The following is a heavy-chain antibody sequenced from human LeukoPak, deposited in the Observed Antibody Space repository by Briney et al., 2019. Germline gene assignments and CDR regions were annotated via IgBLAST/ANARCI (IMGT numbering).Heavy chain of an antibody. CDR3: ANYYYYDSSGYRIPRYYFDY. CDR2: ICVSVGST. V-gene: IGHV3-23*01. J-gene: IGHJ4*02. D-gene: IGHD3-22*01. Sequence: GGALRLSSAPSGFTFIAYAIRGVSRTPGRGLGWVSDICVSVGSTYYADSVKDRFTISRDNSKNTLYLQMNSLRAEDTAVYYCANYYYYDSSGYRIPRYYFDYWGQGTLVTVSS. CDR1: GFTFIAYA.